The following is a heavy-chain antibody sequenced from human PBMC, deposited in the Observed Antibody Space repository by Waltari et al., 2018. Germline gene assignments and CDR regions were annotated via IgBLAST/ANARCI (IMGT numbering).Heavy chain of an antibody. CDR1: GFTVSSNY. D-gene: IGHD3-22*01. CDR3: ARAAYYYDSSGYLDY. CDR2: IYSVCST. Sequence: EVQLVGSGGGLIQPGGSLRLPCAASGFTVSSNYMRWVRQAPGKGLEWVSVIYSVCSTYYADSVKCRFTISRDNSKNPLYLQMNSLRAEDTAVYYCARAAYYYDSSGYLDYWGQGTLVTVSS. J-gene: IGHJ4*02. V-gene: IGHV3-53*01.